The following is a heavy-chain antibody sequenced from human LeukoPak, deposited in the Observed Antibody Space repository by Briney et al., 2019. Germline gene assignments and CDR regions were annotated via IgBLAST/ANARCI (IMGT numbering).Heavy chain of an antibody. J-gene: IGHJ4*02. CDR3: ARDSDYYDSSGYFAFDS. CDR1: GYIFSGHY. CDR2: INPNSGGT. Sequence: ASVKVSCKASGYIFSGHYMHWVRQAPGQGLEWMGWINPNSGGTNYAQKFQGRVTLTRDASISTAYMELSNLRSDDTAVYYCARDSDYYDSSGYFAFDSWGQGTLVTVSS. V-gene: IGHV1-2*02. D-gene: IGHD3-22*01.